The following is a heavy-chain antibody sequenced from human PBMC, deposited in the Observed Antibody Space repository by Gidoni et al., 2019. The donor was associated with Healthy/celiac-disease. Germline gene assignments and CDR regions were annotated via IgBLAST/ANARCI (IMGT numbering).Heavy chain of an antibody. CDR3: ARSKDYYDSSGYYSSRWFDP. CDR2: IYYSGST. CDR1: GGSVSSGSYY. J-gene: IGHJ5*02. D-gene: IGHD3-22*01. V-gene: IGHV4-61*01. Sequence: QVQLQESGPGLVKPSETLSLTCTVSGGSVSSGSYYWSWIRQHPGKGLEWIGYIYYSGSTNYSPSLKSRVTRSVDTSKNQFSLKLSSVTAADTAVYYCARSKDYYDSSGYYSSRWFDPWGQGTLVTVSS.